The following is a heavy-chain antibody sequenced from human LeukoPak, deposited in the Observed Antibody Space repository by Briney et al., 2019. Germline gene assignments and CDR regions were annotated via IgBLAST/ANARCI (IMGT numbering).Heavy chain of an antibody. CDR2: TSYDGATA. V-gene: IGHV3-30-3*01. J-gene: IGHJ6*02. Sequence: GGSLRPSCAASGFTFGHYAMHWVRQAPGKGLEWLTLTSYDGATAFYADSVRGRFTISRDNSKNTVFLDVNSLRGEDTAVYFCARELVSVTRHDGLDVWGQGTTVIVSS. D-gene: IGHD4-17*01. CDR3: ARELVSVTRHDGLDV. CDR1: GFTFGHYA.